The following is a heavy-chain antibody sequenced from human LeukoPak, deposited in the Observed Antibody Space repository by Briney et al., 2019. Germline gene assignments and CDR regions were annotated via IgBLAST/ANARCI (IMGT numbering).Heavy chain of an antibody. D-gene: IGHD5-24*01. CDR2: ISISGNTI. Sequence: SGGSLSLSCAASGFTFSSYEMNWVRQAPGRGLEWVSYISISGNTIYYADSVKGRFTISRDNAKNSLYLQMNSLRAEDTAVYYCARLHDDDLGYWGQGTLVTVSS. V-gene: IGHV3-48*03. CDR1: GFTFSSYE. CDR3: ARLHDDDLGY. J-gene: IGHJ4*02.